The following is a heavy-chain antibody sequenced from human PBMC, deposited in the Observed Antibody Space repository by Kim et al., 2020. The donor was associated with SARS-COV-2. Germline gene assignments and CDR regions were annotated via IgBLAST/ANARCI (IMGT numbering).Heavy chain of an antibody. CDR3: ARDSSGYGTYYYGMDV. V-gene: IGHV4-59*01. Sequence: LKSRVTVAVDTSHDQFSLKLSSVTAADTAVYYCARDSSGYGTYYYGMDVWGQGTTVTVSS. J-gene: IGHJ6*02. D-gene: IGHD5-12*01.